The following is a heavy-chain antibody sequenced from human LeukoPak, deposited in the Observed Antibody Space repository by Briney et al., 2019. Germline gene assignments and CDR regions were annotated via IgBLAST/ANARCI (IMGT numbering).Heavy chain of an antibody. CDR3: AKVETSGGANCYALDY. D-gene: IGHD2-2*01. Sequence: GGSLRLSCAASGFTFSSYAMTWVRQAPDKGLEWVSAISGSDGSTYYADSVKGRFTISRDDSQNTLYLQMNSLSAEDTAVYYCAKVETSGGANCYALDYWGEGTLVTVSS. V-gene: IGHV3-23*01. CDR1: GFTFSSYA. J-gene: IGHJ4*02. CDR2: ISGSDGST.